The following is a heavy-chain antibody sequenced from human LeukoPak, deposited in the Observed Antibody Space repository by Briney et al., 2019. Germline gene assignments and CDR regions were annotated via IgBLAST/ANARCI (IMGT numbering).Heavy chain of an antibody. Sequence: GGSLRLSCAASGFTFSSYSMNWVRQAPGKGLEWVSSISSSSSYIYYADSMKGRFTISRDNAKNSLYLQMNSLRAEDTAVYYCAGDLCGGDCYSTQYFDYWGQGTLVTVSS. CDR1: GFTFSSYS. D-gene: IGHD2-21*02. V-gene: IGHV3-21*01. CDR3: AGDLCGGDCYSTQYFDY. CDR2: ISSSSSYI. J-gene: IGHJ4*02.